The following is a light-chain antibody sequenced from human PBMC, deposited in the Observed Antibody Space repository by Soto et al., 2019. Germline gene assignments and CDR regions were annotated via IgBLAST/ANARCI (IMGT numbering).Light chain of an antibody. Sequence: NVLTPSPGNLSLSPGEAAALSCRASQSVSSSYLAWYQHKPGQAPRLLIYGASGRATGIPDRFSGSGSGTDLTLTISSLQSEDFAVYYCQQYGSSPLTFGGGTKVDIK. V-gene: IGKV3-20*01. J-gene: IGKJ4*01. CDR3: QQYGSSPLT. CDR1: QSVSSSY. CDR2: GAS.